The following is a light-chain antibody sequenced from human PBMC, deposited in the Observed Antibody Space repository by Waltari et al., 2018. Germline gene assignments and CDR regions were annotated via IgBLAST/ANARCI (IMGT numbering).Light chain of an antibody. Sequence: QSALTQPASVSGSPGQSVTISCTGASSDIGRYDIVSWYQQHPGNAPKLIICDVSKRPSGVSDRFSGSKSGDTASLTIYGLQFEDEADYYCCSYAGNYIWVFGGGTRLTVL. CDR2: DVS. J-gene: IGLJ3*02. CDR3: CSYAGNYIWV. V-gene: IGLV2-23*02. CDR1: SSDIGRYDI.